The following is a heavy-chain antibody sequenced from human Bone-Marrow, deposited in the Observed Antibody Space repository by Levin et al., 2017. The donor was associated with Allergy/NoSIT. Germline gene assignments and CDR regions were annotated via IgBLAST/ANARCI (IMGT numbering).Heavy chain of an antibody. CDR1: GFIFSNYA. Sequence: SCAASGFIFSNYAMNWVRQAPGKGLEWVSQISGSGGNTHYADSVKGRFIFSRDNSKNTLYLQMNSLGAEDTAVYYCAGYDTSAYHCPFDYWGQGTLVTVSS. CDR2: ISGSGGNT. V-gene: IGHV3-23*01. CDR3: AGYDTSAYHCPFDY. J-gene: IGHJ4*02. D-gene: IGHD3-22*01.